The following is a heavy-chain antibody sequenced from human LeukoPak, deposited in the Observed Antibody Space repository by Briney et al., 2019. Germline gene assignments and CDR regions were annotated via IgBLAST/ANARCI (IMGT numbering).Heavy chain of an antibody. J-gene: IGHJ4*02. CDR3: ARGMDTAMAGYYFDY. D-gene: IGHD5-18*01. CDR1: GGSISSSSYY. V-gene: IGHV4-39*07. Sequence: SETLSLTCTVSGGSISSSSYYWGWIRQPPGKGLEWIGSIYYSGSTYYNPSLKSRVTISVDTSKNQFSLKLSSVTAADTAVYYCARGMDTAMAGYYFDYWGQGTLVTVSS. CDR2: IYYSGST.